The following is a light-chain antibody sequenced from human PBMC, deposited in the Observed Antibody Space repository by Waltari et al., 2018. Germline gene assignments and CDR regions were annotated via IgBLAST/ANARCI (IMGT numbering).Light chain of an antibody. CDR3: QQYNRWPPLT. CDR2: HAS. Sequence: EVVMTQSPATLSVSPGERATLSCSASQSIATDSAWYQHKPGQAPRLLIYHASTRATAIPTRFRGSGYGTDFTLTISGLQSEDSAVYYCQQYNRWPPLTFGGGTKVEI. CDR1: QSIATD. V-gene: IGKV3D-15*01. J-gene: IGKJ4*01.